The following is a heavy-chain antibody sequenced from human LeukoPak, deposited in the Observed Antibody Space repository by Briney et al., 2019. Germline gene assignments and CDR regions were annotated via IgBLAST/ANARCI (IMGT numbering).Heavy chain of an antibody. D-gene: IGHD4-17*01. J-gene: IGHJ6*02. V-gene: IGHV3-30*18. CDR1: GFTFSSYG. CDR3: AKDLDNPNDYGDYKAYYYGMDV. CDR2: ISYDGSNK. Sequence: GRSLRLSCAVSGFTFSSYGIHWVRQAPGKGLEWVAVISYDGSNKYYADSVKGRFTISRDNSKNTLYLQMNSLRAEDTAVYYCAKDLDNPNDYGDYKAYYYGMDVWGQGTTVTVSS.